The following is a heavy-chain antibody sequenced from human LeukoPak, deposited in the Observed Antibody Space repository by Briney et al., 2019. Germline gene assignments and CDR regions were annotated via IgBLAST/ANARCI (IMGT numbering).Heavy chain of an antibody. CDR2: IIPIFGTA. V-gene: IGHV1-69*13. CDR1: GGTFSSYA. D-gene: IGHD5-18*01. Sequence: GASVKVSCKASGGTFSSYAISWVRQAPGQGLEWMGGIIPIFGTANYAQKFQGRVTITADESTSTAYMELSSLRSEDTAVYYCARRKVDTGAPLDYWGQGTLVTVSS. J-gene: IGHJ4*02. CDR3: ARRKVDTGAPLDY.